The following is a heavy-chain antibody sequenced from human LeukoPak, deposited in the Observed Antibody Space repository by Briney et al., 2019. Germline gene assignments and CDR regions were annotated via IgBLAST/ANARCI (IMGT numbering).Heavy chain of an antibody. D-gene: IGHD6-19*01. V-gene: IGHV4-39*07. CDR2: IYYSGST. J-gene: IGHJ4*02. Sequence: SETLSLTCTVSGGSISSSSSYWGWIRQPPGKGLEWIGSIYYSGSTNYNPSLKSRVTISVDTSKNQFSLKLSSVTAADTAVYYCARAGYSSGWFIDYWGQGTLVTVSS. CDR3: ARAGYSSGWFIDY. CDR1: GGSISSSSSY.